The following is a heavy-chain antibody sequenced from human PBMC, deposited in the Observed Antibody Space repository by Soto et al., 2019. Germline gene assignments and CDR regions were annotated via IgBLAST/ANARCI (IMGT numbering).Heavy chain of an antibody. V-gene: IGHV4-34*01. J-gene: IGHJ5*02. D-gene: IGHD3-10*01. CDR2: INHSGST. CDR3: ARRLAPVRGVIRGGRFDP. CDR1: GGSFSGYY. Sequence: PSETLSLTCAVYGGSFSGYYWSWIRQPPGKGLEWIGEINHSGSTNYNPSLKSRVTISVDTSKNQFSLKLSSVTAADTAVYYCARRLAPVRGVIRGGRFDPWGQGTLVTVSS.